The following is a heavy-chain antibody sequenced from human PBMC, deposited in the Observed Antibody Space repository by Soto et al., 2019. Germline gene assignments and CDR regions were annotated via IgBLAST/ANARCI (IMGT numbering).Heavy chain of an antibody. Sequence: ASVKVSCKASGYTFTHFYITLVRQAPGQGLEWMGAISPHNFNTNYAQKFRGRVTLTTEKSTNTAYMDLRSLTSDDPAVYYCARDEGGYGILTAYYMANQFDYWDQGVPVTVSS. V-gene: IGHV1-18*01. D-gene: IGHD3-9*01. CDR1: GYTFTHFY. J-gene: IGHJ4*02. CDR3: ARDEGGYGILTAYYMANQFDY. CDR2: ISPHNFNT.